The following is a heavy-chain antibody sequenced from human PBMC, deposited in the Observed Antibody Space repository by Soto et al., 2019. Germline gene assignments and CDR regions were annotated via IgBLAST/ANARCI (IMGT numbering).Heavy chain of an antibody. CDR2: ISSTTNYI. CDR3: ARESEDLTSNFDY. J-gene: IGHJ4*02. V-gene: IGHV3-21*06. CDR1: GFTFTRYS. Sequence: GGSLRLSCAASGFTFTRYSMNWVRQAPGKGLEWVSSISSTTNYIYYGGSMKGRFTISRDNAKNSLYLEMNSLRAEDTAVYYCARESEDLTSNFDYWGQGTLVTVSS.